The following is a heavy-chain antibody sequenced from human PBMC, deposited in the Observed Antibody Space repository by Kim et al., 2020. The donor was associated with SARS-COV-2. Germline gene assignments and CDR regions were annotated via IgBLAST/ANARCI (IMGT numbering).Heavy chain of an antibody. V-gene: IGHV3-21*01. CDR3: ARDSEYIVVVPAAITLQPLYDYYGMDV. CDR1: GFTFSSYS. Sequence: GGSLRLSCAASGFTFSSYSMNWVRQAPGKGLEWVSSISSSSSYIYYADSVKGRFTISRDNAKNSLYLQMNSLRAEDTAVYYCARDSEYIVVVPAAITLQPLYDYYGMDVWGQGTTVTVSS. D-gene: IGHD2-2*02. CDR2: ISSSSSYI. J-gene: IGHJ6*02.